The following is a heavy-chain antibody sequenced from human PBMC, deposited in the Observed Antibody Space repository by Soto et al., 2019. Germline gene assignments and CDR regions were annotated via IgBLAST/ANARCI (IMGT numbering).Heavy chain of an antibody. D-gene: IGHD6-19*01. CDR2: ISDSGYST. J-gene: IGHJ4*02. CDR3: AKTSSGWYFDY. CDR1: GFTFSTYA. V-gene: IGHV3-23*01. Sequence: EVQLLESGGNLVQPGGSLRLSCAASGFTFSTYAMSWVRQAPGRGLEWVSVISDSGYSTYYVESVEGRFTISRDNSKNTLYLQVNSLCADDTAVYNCAKTSSGWYFDYWGQGTLVTVSS.